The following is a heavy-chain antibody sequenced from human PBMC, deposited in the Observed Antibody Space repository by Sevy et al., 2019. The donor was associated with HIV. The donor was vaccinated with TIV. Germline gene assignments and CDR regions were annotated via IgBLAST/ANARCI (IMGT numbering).Heavy chain of an antibody. CDR3: ARESNTIFGVDTEGYYYGMDV. Sequence: GGSLRLSCAASGFTFSSYAMHWVRQAPGKGLEWVAVISYDGSNKYYADSVKGRFTISRDNSKNTLYLQMNSLRAEDTAVYYCARESNTIFGVDTEGYYYGMDVWGQGTTVTVSS. J-gene: IGHJ6*02. CDR2: ISYDGSNK. V-gene: IGHV3-30-3*01. CDR1: GFTFSSYA. D-gene: IGHD3-3*01.